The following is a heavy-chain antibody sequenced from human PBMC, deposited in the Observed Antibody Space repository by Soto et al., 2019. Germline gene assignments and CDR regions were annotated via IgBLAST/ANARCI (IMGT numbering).Heavy chain of an antibody. Sequence: HPGGSLRLSCTASGFTFSSYAMSWVRQAPGKGLEWVSAISGSGGSTYYADSVKGRFTISRDNSKNTLYLQMNSLRAEDTAVYYCAKDWAYDSSGYSLDYWGQGTLVTVSS. CDR2: ISGSGGST. CDR3: AKDWAYDSSGYSLDY. V-gene: IGHV3-23*01. J-gene: IGHJ4*02. CDR1: GFTFSSYA. D-gene: IGHD3-22*01.